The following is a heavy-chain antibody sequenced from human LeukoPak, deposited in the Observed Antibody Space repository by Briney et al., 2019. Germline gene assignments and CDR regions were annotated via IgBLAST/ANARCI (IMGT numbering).Heavy chain of an antibody. CDR2: ISSSSSTI. J-gene: IGHJ4*02. Sequence: GGSLRLSCAASGFTFSSYSMNWVRQAPGKGLEWVSYISSSSSTIYYADSVKGRFTISIDNAKNSLYLQMNSLRAEDTAVYYCARDGGHYYGSGSYYNGEVDYWGQGTLVTVSS. V-gene: IGHV3-48*04. CDR3: ARDGGHYYGSGSYYNGEVDY. CDR1: GFTFSSYS. D-gene: IGHD3-10*01.